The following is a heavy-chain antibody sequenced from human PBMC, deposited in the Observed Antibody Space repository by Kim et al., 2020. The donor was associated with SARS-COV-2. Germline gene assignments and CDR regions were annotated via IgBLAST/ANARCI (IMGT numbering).Heavy chain of an antibody. CDR3: ARGGWLRLRAFDI. V-gene: IGHV4-34*01. CDR2: INHSGST. CDR1: GGSFSGYY. J-gene: IGHJ3*02. Sequence: SETLSLTCAVYGGSFSGYYWSWIRQPPGKGLEWIGEINHSGSTNYNPSLKSRVTISVDTSKNQFSLKLSSVTAADTAVYYCARGGWLRLRAFDIWGQGTMVTVSS. D-gene: IGHD5-12*01.